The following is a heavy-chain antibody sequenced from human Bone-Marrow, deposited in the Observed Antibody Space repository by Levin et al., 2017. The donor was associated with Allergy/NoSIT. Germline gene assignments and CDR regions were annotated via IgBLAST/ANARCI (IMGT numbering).Heavy chain of an antibody. CDR2: ISSSGGST. CDR1: GFTFSSYA. CDR3: AKEGKAVAAKGGFDY. V-gene: IGHV3-23*01. J-gene: IGHJ4*02. Sequence: GESLKISCAASGFTFSSYAMSWVRQAPGKGLEWVSAISSSGGSTYYADSVKGRFTISRDNSKNTLYLQMNSLRDEDTAVYYCAKEGKAVAAKGGFDYWGQGTLVTVSS. D-gene: IGHD6-19*01.